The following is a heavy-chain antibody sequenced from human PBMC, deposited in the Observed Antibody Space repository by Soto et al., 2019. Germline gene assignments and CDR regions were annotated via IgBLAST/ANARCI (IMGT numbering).Heavy chain of an antibody. V-gene: IGHV1-18*01. CDR1: GYTFTSYG. CDR3: ARWHYDSHVGPYYYGMDV. D-gene: IGHD3-22*01. J-gene: IGHJ6*02. Sequence: GASVKVSCKASGYTFTSYGISWVRQAPGQGLEWMGWISAYNGNTNYAQKLQGRVTMTTDTSTSTAYMELRSLRSDDTAVYYCARWHYDSHVGPYYYGMDVWGQGTTVTVSS. CDR2: ISAYNGNT.